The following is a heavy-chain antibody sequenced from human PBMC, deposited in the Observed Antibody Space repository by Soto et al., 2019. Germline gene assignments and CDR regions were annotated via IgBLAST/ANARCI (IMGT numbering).Heavy chain of an antibody. J-gene: IGHJ5*02. D-gene: IGHD6-19*01. CDR1: GFTFSSYA. V-gene: IGHV3-23*01. CDR3: AKALAVAGAVNWFDP. Sequence: LRLSCAASGFTFSSYAMSWVRQAPGKGLEWVSAISGSGGSTYYADSVKGRFTISRDNSKNTLYLQMNSLRAEDTAVYYCAKALAVAGAVNWFDPWGQGTLVTVSS. CDR2: ISGSGGST.